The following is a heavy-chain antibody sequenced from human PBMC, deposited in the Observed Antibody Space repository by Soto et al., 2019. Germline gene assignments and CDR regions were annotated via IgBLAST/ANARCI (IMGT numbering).Heavy chain of an antibody. CDR2: FRRKAHGGTT. J-gene: IGHJ5*01. V-gene: IGHV3-49*03. D-gene: IGHD2-15*01. CDR3: TRFYCSGVSCHANWFDL. CDR1: GFTFGAYA. Sequence: GGSLRLSCTASGFTFGAYAMSWFPQAPGKGLEWVGFFRRKAHGGTTEYAASVKGRFTLSRDDSKRTAYLQVNSLKTQHTVVYYCTRFYCSGVSCHANWFDLWGQGTMVTVSS.